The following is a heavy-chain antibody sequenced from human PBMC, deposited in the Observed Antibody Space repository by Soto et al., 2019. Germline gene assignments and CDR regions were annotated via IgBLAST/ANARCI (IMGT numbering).Heavy chain of an antibody. CDR2: ISGSGGST. Sequence: SGFTFSSYAMSWVRQAPGRGLEWVSSISGSGGSTYHADSVNGRFTISRDNSKNTVFLQMNSLRAEDTAVYYCAKDSPYSASYKEDGFDIWGQGSLVTVSS. J-gene: IGHJ3*02. V-gene: IGHV3-23*01. CDR1: GFTFSSYA. D-gene: IGHD1-26*01. CDR3: AKDSPYSASYKEDGFDI.